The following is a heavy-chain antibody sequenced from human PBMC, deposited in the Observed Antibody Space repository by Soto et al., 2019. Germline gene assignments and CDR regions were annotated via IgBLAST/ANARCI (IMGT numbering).Heavy chain of an antibody. CDR2: IYWDDDK. CDR3: ARLYYENAFDI. J-gene: IGHJ3*02. V-gene: IGHV2-5*02. Sequence: QITLKESGPPLVKPTQTLTLTCTFSGFSLSTSGVGVGWIRQPPGKALEWLALIYWDDDKRYSPSLKSRLTITKDTSKNQVVLTMTNMDPVDTATYYCARLYYENAFDIWGQGTMVTVSS. CDR1: GFSLSTSGVG. D-gene: IGHD3-22*01.